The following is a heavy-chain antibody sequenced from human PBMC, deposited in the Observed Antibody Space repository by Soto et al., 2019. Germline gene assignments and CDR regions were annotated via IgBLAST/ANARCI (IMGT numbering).Heavy chain of an antibody. D-gene: IGHD3-22*01. Sequence: SETLSLTCIVSVGSVSSSNWLSWVRQPPGKGLEWIGEIYHSGSTTYNPSLKSRATISVDKSENQFSLRLKSVTAADTAVYYCASVGSDYDNSGYYLPWGPGTLVTVSS. CDR1: VGSVSSSNW. CDR3: ASVGSDYDNSGYYLP. J-gene: IGHJ5*02. CDR2: IYHSGST. V-gene: IGHV4-4*02.